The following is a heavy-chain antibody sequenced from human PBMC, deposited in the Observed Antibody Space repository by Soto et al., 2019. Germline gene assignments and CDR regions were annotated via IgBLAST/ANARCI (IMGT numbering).Heavy chain of an antibody. J-gene: IGHJ6*02. D-gene: IGHD6-6*01. CDR2: ISAYNGNT. V-gene: IGHV1-18*01. CDR3: ASGARPHYYYGMDV. CDR1: GYTFTSYF. Sequence: ASFKVSFNGSGYTFTSYFIIWVRQAPGQGLEWMGCISAYNGNTNYAQKLQGRVTMTTDTSTSTAYMELRSLRSDDTAVYYCASGARPHYYYGMDVWGQGTTVTVSS.